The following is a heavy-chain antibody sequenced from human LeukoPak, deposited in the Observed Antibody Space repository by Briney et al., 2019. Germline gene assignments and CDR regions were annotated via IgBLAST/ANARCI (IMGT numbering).Heavy chain of an antibody. CDR1: GFTVSNNY. CDR2: IYSGGVT. V-gene: IGHV3-66*01. CDR3: ARGPIAARYLDY. J-gene: IGHJ4*02. D-gene: IGHD6-6*01. Sequence: HAGGSLRLSCVASGFTVSNNYMSWVRQAPGKGLECVSVIYSGGVTYFADSVKDRFTISRDNSKNTLYLRMNRLRAEDTAVYYCARGPIAARYLDYWGQGTLVTVSS.